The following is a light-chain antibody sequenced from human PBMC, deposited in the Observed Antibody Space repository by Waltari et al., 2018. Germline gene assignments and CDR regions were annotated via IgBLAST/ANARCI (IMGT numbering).Light chain of an antibody. CDR3: AAWDDNLRGPV. CDR2: RNN. V-gene: IGLV1-47*01. J-gene: IGLJ2*01. CDR1: TSNIGSYH. Sequence: QSVLTQPPSASGTPGQRVTISCSGSTSNIGSYHVYWYQQLPGPAPKLLTYRNNPRPPAVPDRFSGSKSGTSASLAISWLRSGDETDYYCAAWDDNLRGPVFGGGTKLTVL.